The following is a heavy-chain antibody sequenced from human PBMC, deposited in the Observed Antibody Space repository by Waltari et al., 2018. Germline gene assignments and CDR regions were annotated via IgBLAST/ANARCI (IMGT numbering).Heavy chain of an antibody. CDR1: GFLFSSYG. CDR3: ARDQGERYQLLCPDY. J-gene: IGHJ4*02. CDR2: IWYDGSNK. Sequence: QVQLEESGGGVVQPGRSLRLSCAASGFLFSSYGMHWVRQAPGKGLEWVAVIWYDGSNKDYAESVKGRFTISRDNSKNTVYLQMNSLRAEDTAVYYCARDQGERYQLLCPDYWGQGSLVIVSS. V-gene: IGHV3-33*01. D-gene: IGHD2-2*01.